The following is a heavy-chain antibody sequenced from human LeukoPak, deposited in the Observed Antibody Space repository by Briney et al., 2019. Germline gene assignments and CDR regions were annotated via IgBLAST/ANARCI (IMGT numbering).Heavy chain of an antibody. V-gene: IGHV1-46*01. CDR2: INPSGGST. CDR3: ARDHRVVPAANPYYYYGMDV. Sequence: ASVKVSCKASGYTFTSYYMHWVRQAPGQGLEWMGIINPSGGSTSCAQKFQGRVTMTRDTSTSTVYMELSSLRSEDTAVYYCARDHRVVPAANPYYYYGMDVWGKGTTVTVSS. J-gene: IGHJ6*04. D-gene: IGHD2-2*01. CDR1: GYTFTSYY.